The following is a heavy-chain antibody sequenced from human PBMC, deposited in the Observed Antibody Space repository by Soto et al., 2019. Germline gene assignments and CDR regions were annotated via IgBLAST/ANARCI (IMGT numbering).Heavy chain of an antibody. V-gene: IGHV1-18*04. J-gene: IGHJ6*02. Sequence: QVQLVQSGAEVKKPGASVKVSCKASGYTFTSYGISWVRQAPGQGLEWMGWISAYNGNTNNAQKLQGRVTMTTDTSKSTGYKELRSLRSDDTAVYYCARVDLEGPPEYYGSGSYYYDGMDVWGQGTTVTVSS. D-gene: IGHD3-10*01. CDR3: ARVDLEGPPEYYGSGSYYYDGMDV. CDR1: GYTFTSYG. CDR2: ISAYNGNT.